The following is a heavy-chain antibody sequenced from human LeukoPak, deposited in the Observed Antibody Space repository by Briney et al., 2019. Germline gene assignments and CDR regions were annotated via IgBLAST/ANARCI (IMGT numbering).Heavy chain of an antibody. CDR2: ISSVITTV. CDR3: ARGTYYSDC. J-gene: IGHJ4*02. V-gene: IGHV3-48*02. CDR1: GFTFSTYG. Sequence: PGGSLRLSCAASGFTFSTYGMSWVRQAPGKGLEWVSYISSVITTVYYADSVKGRFTTSRDNARNSLYLQMNSLRDEDTAVYYCARGTYYSDCWGQGTLVTVSS.